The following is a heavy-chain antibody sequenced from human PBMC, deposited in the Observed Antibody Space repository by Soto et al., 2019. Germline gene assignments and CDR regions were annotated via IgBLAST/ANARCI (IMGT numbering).Heavy chain of an antibody. CDR1: GFIFTRYS. CDR3: ARESEDLTSNFDY. J-gene: IGHJ4*02. V-gene: IGHV3-21*06. CDR2: ISSTTNYI. Sequence: GSLRLSCAASGFIFTRYSMNWVRQAPGKGLEWVSSISSTTNYIYHGDSMKGRFTISRDNAKNSLYLEMNSLRAEDTAVYYCARESEDLTSNFDYWGQGTLVTVSS.